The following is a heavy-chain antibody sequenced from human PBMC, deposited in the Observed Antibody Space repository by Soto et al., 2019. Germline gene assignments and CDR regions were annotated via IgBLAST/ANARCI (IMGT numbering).Heavy chain of an antibody. J-gene: IGHJ4*02. D-gene: IGHD3-22*01. CDR3: ASQSHYSSGYSFDY. CDR1: GFTFSTYS. V-gene: IGHV3-64*01. CDR2: ISSNGGYT. Sequence: EVQLVESGGGLVQPGGSLRLSCAASGFTFSTYSMHWVRQAPGKGLEYVSAISSNGGYTYYANSVKGRFTISRDNSKNTLYLQMDSLRAEEMAVYYCASQSHYSSGYSFDYWGQGTLVTVSS.